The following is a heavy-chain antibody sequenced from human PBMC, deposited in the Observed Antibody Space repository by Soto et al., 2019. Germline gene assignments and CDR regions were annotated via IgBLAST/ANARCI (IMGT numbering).Heavy chain of an antibody. CDR3: ARLAIAYSSSEYFDY. CDR2: IYYSGST. Sequence: SETLSLTCTVSGGSISSSSYYWGWIRQPPGKGLEWIGSIYYSGSTYYNPSLKSRVTISVDTSKNQFSLKLSSVTAADTAVYYCARLAIAYSSSEYFDYWGQGTLVTVSS. V-gene: IGHV4-39*01. J-gene: IGHJ4*02. CDR1: GGSISSSSYY. D-gene: IGHD6-6*01.